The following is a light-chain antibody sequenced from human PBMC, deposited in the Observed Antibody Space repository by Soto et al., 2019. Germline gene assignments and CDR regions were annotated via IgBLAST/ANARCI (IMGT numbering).Light chain of an antibody. Sequence: DIVLTPSPLSLPVTPGEPSSISCSSSQSLLHSNGYNYLDWYLQKPGQSPQLLIYLGSNRASGVPDRFSGSGSGTDFTLKISRVEAEDVGVYYCMQGIHSKIFGQGTKVDI. CDR2: LGS. J-gene: IGKJ2*01. V-gene: IGKV2-28*01. CDR1: QSLLHSNGYNY. CDR3: MQGIHSKI.